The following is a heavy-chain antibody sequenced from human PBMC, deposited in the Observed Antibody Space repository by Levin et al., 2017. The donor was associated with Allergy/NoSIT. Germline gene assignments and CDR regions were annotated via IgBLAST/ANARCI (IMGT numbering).Heavy chain of an antibody. D-gene: IGHD2-2*03. CDR3: AREDGSTFDF. CDR2: IYYSGST. V-gene: IGHV4-31*03. CDR1: GGXXSGGGYX. Sequence: SETLSLTCTVSGGXXSGGGYXXTXXXXXPEKGLEWIGYIYYSGSTFYNPSLKSRLMISVDTSKNQFSLNVSSVTAADTAVYYCAREDGSTFDFWGQGALVTVAS. J-gene: IGHJ4*02.